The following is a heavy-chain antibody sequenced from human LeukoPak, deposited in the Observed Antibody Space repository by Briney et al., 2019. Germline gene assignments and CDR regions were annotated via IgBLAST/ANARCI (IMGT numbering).Heavy chain of an antibody. J-gene: IGHJ4*02. CDR2: ISYDGSNK. D-gene: IGHD2-2*01. Sequence: GGSLRLSCAASGFTFSGYAMHWVRQAPGKGLEWVAVISYDGSNKYSADSVKGRFTISRDNSKNTLYLQMNSLRAEDTAVYYCARERSYCRSTSCSPYFDYWGQGTLVTVSS. CDR3: ARERSYCRSTSCSPYFDY. V-gene: IGHV3-30-3*01. CDR1: GFTFSGYA.